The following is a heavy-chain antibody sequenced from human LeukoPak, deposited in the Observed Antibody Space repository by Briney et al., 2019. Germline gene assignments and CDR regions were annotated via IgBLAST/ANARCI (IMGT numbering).Heavy chain of an antibody. CDR2: ISYDGSNK. J-gene: IGHJ4*02. D-gene: IGHD6-13*01. CDR1: GFTFSSYA. V-gene: IGHV3-30-3*01. Sequence: GGSLRLSCAASGFTFSSYAMHWVRQAPGKGLEWVAVISYDGSNKYYADSVKGRFTISRDNSKNTLYLQMNSLRAEDTAVYYCARDRRYSSSWSAYFDYWGQGTLVTVSS. CDR3: ARDRRYSSSWSAYFDY.